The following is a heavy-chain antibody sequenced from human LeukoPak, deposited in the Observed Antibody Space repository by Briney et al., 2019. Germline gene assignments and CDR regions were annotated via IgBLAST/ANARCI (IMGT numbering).Heavy chain of an antibody. CDR3: ATETAVSGGIFFDY. CDR1: GFTFSSYW. Sequence: PGGSLRLSCAVSGFTFSSYWMHWVRQAPGQGLVWVSRINRDGSSTTYADSVKGRFTISRDNAKNTLYLQMNSLRADDAAVYYCATETAVSGGIFFDYWGQGTLVTVSS. V-gene: IGHV3-74*01. D-gene: IGHD3-10*01. J-gene: IGHJ4*02. CDR2: INRDGSST.